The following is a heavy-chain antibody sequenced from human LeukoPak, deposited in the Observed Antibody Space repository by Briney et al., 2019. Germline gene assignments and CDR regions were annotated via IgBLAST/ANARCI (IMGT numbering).Heavy chain of an antibody. J-gene: IGHJ3*02. V-gene: IGHV5-10-1*01. D-gene: IGHD3-9*01. CDR1: GYKFTSYW. CDR3: ATTNYDILTGLHNGDAFDI. CDR2: IDPSDSYT. Sequence: GESLRISCKGSGYKFTSYWISWVRQMPGKGLEWMGRIDPSDSYTNYSPSFQGHVTISSDKSIGTAYLQWSSLKASDTAMYYCATTNYDILTGLHNGDAFDIWGQGTKVTVSS.